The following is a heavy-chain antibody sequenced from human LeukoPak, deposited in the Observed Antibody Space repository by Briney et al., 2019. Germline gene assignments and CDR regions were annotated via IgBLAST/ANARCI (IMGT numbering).Heavy chain of an antibody. J-gene: IGHJ4*02. D-gene: IGHD1-14*01. Sequence: TGGSLRLSCAASGFTFSTFAMSWVRQDPGRGLEWVSSITGAGDTTFYPESVKGRFTISRDNSKNTLYLQMNSLRAEDTAVYYCARDGGQGMEYWGQGTLVTVSS. CDR1: GFTFSTFA. CDR3: ARDGGQGMEY. V-gene: IGHV3-23*01. CDR2: ITGAGDTT.